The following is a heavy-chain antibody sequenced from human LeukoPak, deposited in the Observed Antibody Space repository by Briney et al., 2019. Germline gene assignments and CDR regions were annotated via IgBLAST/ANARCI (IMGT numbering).Heavy chain of an antibody. CDR1: GGSFSSYG. D-gene: IGHD1-26*01. CDR3: ARAGAYSGSNAY. J-gene: IGHJ4*02. V-gene: IGHV1-69*04. CDR2: IVPMLGSA. Sequence: ASVKVSCKASGGSFSSYGISWVRQAPGQGLEWMGRIVPMLGSATYSQKFQGRVTISADKATSTAYMELRSLTSEDTAVYYCARAGAYSGSNAYWGQGTLVTVSS.